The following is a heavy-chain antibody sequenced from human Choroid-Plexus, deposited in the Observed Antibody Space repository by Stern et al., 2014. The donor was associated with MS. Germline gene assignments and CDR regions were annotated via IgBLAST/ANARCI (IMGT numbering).Heavy chain of an antibody. CDR1: GFTFRSYG. CDR2: ISYDGNHK. CDR3: ARDYEDTSMLFDH. J-gene: IGHJ4*02. V-gene: IGHV3-30*03. Sequence: VQLVEPGGAVVQPGRSLRLSCAASGFTFRSYGMHWVRQAPGTGLEWVTVISYDGNHKYYAASVKGRFTISRDNSKNTLHLQMNSVTPDDTAIYYCARDYEDTSMLFDHWGQGTLVTVSS. D-gene: IGHD2-8*01.